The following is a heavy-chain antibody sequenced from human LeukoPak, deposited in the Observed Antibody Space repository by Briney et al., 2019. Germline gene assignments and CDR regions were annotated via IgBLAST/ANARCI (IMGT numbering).Heavy chain of an antibody. CDR1: GVSFSSYW. D-gene: IGHD3-22*01. CDR2: IKQDGSEK. V-gene: IGHV3-7*05. CDR3: ARDLNYYDSSGYPDY. J-gene: IGHJ4*02. Sequence: GGSLRLSCAASGVSFSSYWMSWVRQAPGKGLEWVANIKQDGSEKYYVDSVKGRFTISRDNAKNSLYLQMDSLRAEDTAVYYCARDLNYYDSSGYPDYWGQGTLVTVSS.